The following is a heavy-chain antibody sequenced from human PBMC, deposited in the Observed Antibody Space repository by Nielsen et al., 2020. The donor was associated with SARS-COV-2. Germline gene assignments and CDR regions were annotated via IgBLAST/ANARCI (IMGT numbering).Heavy chain of an antibody. CDR2: ISYDGSNK. D-gene: IGHD3-3*01. V-gene: IGHV3-30*03. CDR1: GFTFSSYS. Sequence: GESLKISCAASGFTFSSYSMNWVRQAPGKGLEWVAVISYDGSNKYYADSVKGRFTISRDNSKNTLYLQMNSLRAEDTAVYYCARARTDFWSGYYNDYWGQGTLVTVSS. CDR3: ARARTDFWSGYYNDY. J-gene: IGHJ4*02.